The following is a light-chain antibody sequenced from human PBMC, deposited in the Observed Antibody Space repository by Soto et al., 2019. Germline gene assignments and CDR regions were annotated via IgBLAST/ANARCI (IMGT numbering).Light chain of an antibody. CDR2: FDD. CDR3: AAWDDSLNGPV. Sequence: QSVLTQPPSVSAAPRQRVTISCSGSSSNIGNNAVNWYQQVPGKAPKLLIHFDDRVASGISDRFSGPKSGTSASLAISGLQSEDEGDYYCAAWDDSLNGPVFGGGTKLTVL. J-gene: IGLJ3*02. V-gene: IGLV1-36*01. CDR1: SSNIGNNA.